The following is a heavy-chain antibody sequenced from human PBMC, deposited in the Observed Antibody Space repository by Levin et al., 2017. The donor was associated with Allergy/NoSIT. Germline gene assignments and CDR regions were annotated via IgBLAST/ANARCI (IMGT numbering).Heavy chain of an antibody. J-gene: IGHJ4*02. CDR1: GYTFTTYA. CDR3: AREVVGAAGFDY. CDR2: INSGNGNT. D-gene: IGHD2-15*01. Sequence: GESLKISCKASGYTFTTYAMHWVRQAPGQRLEWMGWINSGNGNTKYSQKFQGRVTITRDTSASTAYMELSSLRSEDTAVYFCAREVVGAAGFDYWGQGTLVTVSS. V-gene: IGHV1-3*01.